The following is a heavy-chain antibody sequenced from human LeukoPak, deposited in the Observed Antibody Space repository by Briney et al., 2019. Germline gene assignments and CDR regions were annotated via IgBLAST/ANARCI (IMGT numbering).Heavy chain of an antibody. J-gene: IGHJ4*02. D-gene: IGHD3-9*01. CDR3: ARETGYYMEYYFDY. CDR1: GGSISSYY. Sequence: SETLSLTCTVSGGSISSYYWSWIRQPPGKGLEWIGYIYYSGSTNYNPSLKSRVTISVDTSKNQFSLKLSSVTAADTAVYYCARETGYYMEYYFDYWGREPWSPSPQ. V-gene: IGHV4-59*01. CDR2: IYYSGST.